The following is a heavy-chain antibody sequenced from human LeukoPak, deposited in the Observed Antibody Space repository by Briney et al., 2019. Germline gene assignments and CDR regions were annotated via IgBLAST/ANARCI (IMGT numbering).Heavy chain of an antibody. D-gene: IGHD3-10*01. J-gene: IGHJ5*02. CDR3: ARRGYYYGSGSYSLYNWFDP. V-gene: IGHV4-34*01. CDR2: INHSGST. CDR1: GGSFSGYY. Sequence: SETLSLTCAVYGGSFSGYYWSWIRQPPGKGLEWIGEINHSGSTNYNPSLKSRVTISVDTSKNQFSLKLSSVTAADTAVYYCARRGYYYGSGSYSLYNWFDPWGQGTLVTVSS.